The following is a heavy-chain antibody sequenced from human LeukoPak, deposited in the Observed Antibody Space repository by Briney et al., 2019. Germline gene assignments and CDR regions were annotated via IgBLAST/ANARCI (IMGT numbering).Heavy chain of an antibody. Sequence: GGSLRLSCAASGFTFISYDMTWVRQAPRRLLEWVSSIRPSGDNTLYGDSVKGRFTISRDNSKNTVYLQMNNMRVDDTAVYYCARVAGWHWFDPWGQGTLVTVSS. CDR1: GFTFISYD. D-gene: IGHD6-19*01. V-gene: IGHV3-23*01. CDR2: IRPSGDNT. CDR3: ARVAGWHWFDP. J-gene: IGHJ5*02.